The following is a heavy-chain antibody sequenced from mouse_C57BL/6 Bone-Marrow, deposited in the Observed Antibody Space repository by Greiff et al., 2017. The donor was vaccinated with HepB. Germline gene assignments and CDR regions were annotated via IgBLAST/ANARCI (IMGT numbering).Heavy chain of an antibody. Sequence: VQVVESGPGLVAPSQSLSITCTVSGFSLTSYGVDWVRQSPGKGLEWLGVIWGGGSTNYNSAIKSRLSISKENSKSQVFLKMNSLQTDDTAMYYCARGDCYYLFAYWGQGTLVTVSA. CDR3: ARGDCYYLFAY. CDR2: IWGGGST. J-gene: IGHJ3*01. D-gene: IGHD2-3*01. CDR1: GFSLTSYG. V-gene: IGHV2-6*01.